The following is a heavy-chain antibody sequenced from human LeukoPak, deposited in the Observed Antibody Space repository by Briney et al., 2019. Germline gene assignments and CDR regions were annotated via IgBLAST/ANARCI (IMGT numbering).Heavy chain of an antibody. D-gene: IGHD5-12*01. CDR3: ARASHLRGYSGYELVVDY. V-gene: IGHV1-18*01. CDR2: ISAYNGNT. CDR1: GYTFTSYG. J-gene: IGHJ4*02. Sequence: GASVKVSCKASGYTFTSYGISWVRQAPGQGLEWMGWISAYNGNTNYAQKLQGRVTMTTDTSTSTAYMELRSLRSDDTAVYYCARASHLRGYSGYELVVDYWGQGTLVTVSS.